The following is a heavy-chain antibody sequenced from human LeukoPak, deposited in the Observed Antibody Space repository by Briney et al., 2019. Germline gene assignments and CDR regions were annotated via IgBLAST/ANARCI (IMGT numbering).Heavy chain of an antibody. J-gene: IGHJ4*02. CDR2: ISYDGSNK. V-gene: IGHV3-30-3*02. CDR3: AKQSYDFWSGSYYFDY. D-gene: IGHD3-3*01. CDR1: RFTFSSYA. Sequence: GGSLRLSCAASRFTFSSYAMHWVRQASGKGLEWVAVISYDGSNKYYADSVKGRFTISRDNSKNTLYLQMNSLRAEDTAVYYCAKQSYDFWSGSYYFDYWGQGTLVTVSS.